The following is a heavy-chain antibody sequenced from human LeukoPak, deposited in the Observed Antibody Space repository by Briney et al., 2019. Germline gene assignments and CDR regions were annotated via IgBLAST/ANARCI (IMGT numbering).Heavy chain of an antibody. D-gene: IGHD3-10*01. CDR2: IRNDGSNK. CDR1: GFTFSSNG. V-gene: IGHV3-30*02. CDR3: AREGGFMVRGVILGPTSNYYYYMDV. Sequence: GGSLRLSCVASGFTFSSNGMHWVRQAPGKGLEWVAFIRNDGSNKYYVDSVKGRFTIYRDNSKNTLYLQMNSLRAEDTAVYYCAREGGFMVRGVILGPTSNYYYYMDVWGKGTTVTVSS. J-gene: IGHJ6*03.